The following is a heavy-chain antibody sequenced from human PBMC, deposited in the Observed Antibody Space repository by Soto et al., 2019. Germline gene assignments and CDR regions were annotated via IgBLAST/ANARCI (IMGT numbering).Heavy chain of an antibody. CDR1: GYTFATYG. Sequence: QVQLVQSGAEVKKPGASVTVSCKTSGYTFATYGLIWVRQAPGQGLEWMGWISTSSGAAHYAQKLQGRVTVTADTSPSTTYLALRSLTSDDTAIYYCASDGLATYGTRAYPGDYWGQGTLVTVSS. D-gene: IGHD1-7*01. J-gene: IGHJ4*02. V-gene: IGHV1-18*01. CDR3: ASDGLATYGTRAYPGDY. CDR2: ISTSSGAA.